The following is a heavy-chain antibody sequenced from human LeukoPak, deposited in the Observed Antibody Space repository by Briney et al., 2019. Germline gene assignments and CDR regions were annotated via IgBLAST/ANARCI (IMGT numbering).Heavy chain of an antibody. D-gene: IGHD6-13*01. CDR3: AGERVAAGAFDY. Sequence: ASVKVSCKASGYTFTSYYMHWVRQAPGQGLEWMGIINPSGGSTSYAQKFQGRVTMTRDTSTSTVYMELSSLRSEDTAVYYCAGERVAAGAFDYWGQGTLVTVSS. J-gene: IGHJ4*02. V-gene: IGHV1-46*01. CDR2: INPSGGST. CDR1: GYTFTSYY.